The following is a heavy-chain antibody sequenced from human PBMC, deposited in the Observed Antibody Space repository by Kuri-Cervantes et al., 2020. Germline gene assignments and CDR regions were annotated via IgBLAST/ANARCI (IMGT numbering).Heavy chain of an antibody. D-gene: IGHD1-26*01. V-gene: IGHV4-38-2*01. J-gene: IGHJ4*02. CDR3: ARPANSGSYYY. CDR2: IYHSGST. CDR1: GYSISSGYY. Sequence: SETLSLTCAVSGYSISSGYYWGWIRQPPGKGLEWIGSIYHSGSTYYNPSLKSRATISVDTSKNQFSLKLSSVTAADTAVYYCARPANSGSYYYWGQGTLVTVSS.